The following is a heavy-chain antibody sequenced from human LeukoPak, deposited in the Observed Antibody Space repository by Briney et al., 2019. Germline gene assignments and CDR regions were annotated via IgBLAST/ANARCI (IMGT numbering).Heavy chain of an antibody. V-gene: IGHV3-30*18. D-gene: IGHD2-2*01. J-gene: IGHJ6*02. CDR3: AKDLGTYCSSTSCPIKYYYYYGMDV. CDR2: ISYDGSNK. CDR1: GFTFSSYG. Sequence: PGRSLRLSCAASGFTFSSYGMHWVRQAPGKGLEWVAVISYDGSNKYYADSVKGRFTISRDNSKNTLYLQMNSLRAEDTAVYYCAKDLGTYCSSTSCPIKYYYYYGMDVWGQGTTVTVSS.